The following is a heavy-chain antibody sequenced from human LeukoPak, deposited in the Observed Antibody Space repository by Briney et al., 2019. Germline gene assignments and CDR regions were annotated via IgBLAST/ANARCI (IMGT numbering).Heavy chain of an antibody. J-gene: IGHJ4*02. CDR3: ARMRSQDNYYDSSGYYETYDY. D-gene: IGHD3-22*01. CDR1: GYTFSGYL. Sequence: ASVKVSCEASGYTFSGYLIHWVRQAPGQGLEWMGWINPNSGGTNSAQRFQGRVTMTRDTSINTSYMELSSLRSDDTAVYYCARMRSQDNYYDSSGYYETYDYWGQGTLVTVSS. CDR2: INPNSGGT. V-gene: IGHV1-2*02.